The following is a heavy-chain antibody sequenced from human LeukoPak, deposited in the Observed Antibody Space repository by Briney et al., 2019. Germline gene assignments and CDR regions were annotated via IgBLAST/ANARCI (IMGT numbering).Heavy chain of an antibody. CDR1: GYNFTNYW. Sequence: GESLKISCKVSGYNFTNYWIGWVRQMPGKGLEWMAIIYPGDSDTKYSPSFQGQVTISGDKSISTAYLQWSSLKASDTAMYYCARFRRYYDFWSGYSLDYWGQGTLVTVSS. V-gene: IGHV5-51*01. CDR2: IYPGDSDT. CDR3: ARFRRYYDFWSGYSLDY. J-gene: IGHJ4*02. D-gene: IGHD3-3*01.